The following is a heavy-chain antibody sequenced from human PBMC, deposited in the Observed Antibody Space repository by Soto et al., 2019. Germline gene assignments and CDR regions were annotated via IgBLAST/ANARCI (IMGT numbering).Heavy chain of an antibody. V-gene: IGHV1-58*01. CDR3: ATHQYEQQLVN. J-gene: IGHJ4*02. D-gene: IGHD6-13*01. CDR1: GFTFTSSA. CDR2: IVVGSGNT. Sequence: SVKVSCKASGFTFTSSAVQWVRQARGQGLEWIGWIVVGSGNTNYAQKFQERVTITSDISTSTAYMELSSLRSEDTAVYYCATHQYEQQLVNWGQGALVTVSS.